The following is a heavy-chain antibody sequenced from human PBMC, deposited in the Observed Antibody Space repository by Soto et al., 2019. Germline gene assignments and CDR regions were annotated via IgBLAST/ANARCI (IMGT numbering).Heavy chain of an antibody. CDR2: INHSGST. J-gene: IGHJ4*02. V-gene: IGHV4-34*01. CDR1: GGSFSGYY. Sequence: SETLCLTCAVYGGSFSGYYWSWIRQPPGKGLEWIGEINHSGSTNYNPSLKSRVTISVDTSKNQFSLKLSSVTAADTAVYYCARGRYSSGQYYFDYWGQGTLVTVSS. D-gene: IGHD2-15*01. CDR3: ARGRYSSGQYYFDY.